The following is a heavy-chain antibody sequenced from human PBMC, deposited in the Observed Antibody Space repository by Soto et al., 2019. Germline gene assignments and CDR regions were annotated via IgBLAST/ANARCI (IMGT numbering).Heavy chain of an antibody. CDR3: ARGRSGGVPFDY. Sequence: QVQLVESGGGLVKPDGSLRLSCAASGFTFSDYYMSWIRQAPGKGLEWVSYISSSGGTMYYAASVKGRFTISRDDAKNSLYLQMNRLRAEDTAMYYCARGRSGGVPFDYWGQGTLVTVSS. CDR1: GFTFSDYY. V-gene: IGHV3-11*01. D-gene: IGHD3-10*01. CDR2: ISSSGGTM. J-gene: IGHJ4*02.